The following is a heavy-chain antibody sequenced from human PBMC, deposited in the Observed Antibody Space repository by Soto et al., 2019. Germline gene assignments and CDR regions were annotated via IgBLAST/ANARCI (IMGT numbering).Heavy chain of an antibody. Sequence: QVQLVESGGGLVKPGGSLRLSCVASGFTFSDYYMSWIRQAPGRGLEWISYISSSSSSTNYADSVKGRFTISRDNAENSLFLQMNSLTAEDTAIYYCARQGPGYNHGYDWGQGTLVTVSS. CDR1: GFTFSDYY. V-gene: IGHV3-11*05. CDR2: ISSSSSST. J-gene: IGHJ4*02. D-gene: IGHD5-18*01. CDR3: ARQGPGYNHGYD.